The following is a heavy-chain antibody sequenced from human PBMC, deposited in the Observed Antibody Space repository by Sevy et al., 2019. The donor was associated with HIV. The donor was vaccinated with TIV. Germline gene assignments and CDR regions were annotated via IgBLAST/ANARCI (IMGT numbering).Heavy chain of an antibody. CDR3: ARRGATYYYGMDV. CDR1: GGTFSSYA. J-gene: IGHJ6*02. CDR2: IIPIFGTA. Sequence: ASVKVSCKASGGTFSSYAISWVRQAPGQGLEWMGGIIPIFGTANYAQKFQGRVTITADESTSTAYMELRSLGSEDTAVYYCARRGATYYYGMDVWGQGTTVTVSS. D-gene: IGHD1-26*01. V-gene: IGHV1-69*01.